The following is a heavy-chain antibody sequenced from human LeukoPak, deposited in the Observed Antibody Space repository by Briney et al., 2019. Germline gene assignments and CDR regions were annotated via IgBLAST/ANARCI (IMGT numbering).Heavy chain of an antibody. V-gene: IGHV3-21*01. CDR3: ARGQSRYFDWYLGFFDY. J-gene: IGHJ4*02. Sequence: GGPLRLSCAASGFTFSSYLNWVRPAPGKGLEWVSSISSTSSYIYYADSVKGRFTISRDNAKNSLYLQMNSLRADDTAVYYCARGQSRYFDWYLGFFDYWGQGTLVTVSS. CDR1: GFTFSSY. CDR2: ISSTSSYI. D-gene: IGHD3-9*01.